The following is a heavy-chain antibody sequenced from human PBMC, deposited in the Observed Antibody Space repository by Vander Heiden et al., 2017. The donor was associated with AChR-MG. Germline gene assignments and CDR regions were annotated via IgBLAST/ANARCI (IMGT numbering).Heavy chain of an antibody. CDR3: ARELTGSFYFDF. CDR1: GFTFTNYH. D-gene: IGHD1-26*01. Sequence: QVQLVQSGAEVKKPGASLKVSCKTSGFTFTNYHMHWVRQAPGQGLEWVGKINPSLDSTHYAQKFQGRVRMTRDTSTKTVYMDMTSLRPEDTAVYFCARELTGSFYFDFWGQGSLVTVSS. CDR2: INPSLDST. J-gene: IGHJ4*02. V-gene: IGHV1-46*03.